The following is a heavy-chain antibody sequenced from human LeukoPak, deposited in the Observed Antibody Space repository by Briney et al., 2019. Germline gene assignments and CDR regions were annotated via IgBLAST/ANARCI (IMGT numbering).Heavy chain of an antibody. CDR3: AKKEDATMVHYYFDY. CDR2: ISDSGDST. V-gene: IGHV3-23*01. CDR1: GFTFSSYA. D-gene: IGHD5-18*01. J-gene: IGHJ4*02. Sequence: GGSLRLSCAASGFTFSSYAMTWVRQAPGKGLEWVSGISDSGDSTYYADSVKGWFTISRDNSKNTLYLQMNSLRAEDTAVYYCAKKEDATMVHYYFDYWGQGTLVTVSS.